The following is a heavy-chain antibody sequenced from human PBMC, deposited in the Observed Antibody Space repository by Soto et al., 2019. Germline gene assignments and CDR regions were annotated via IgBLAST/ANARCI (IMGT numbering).Heavy chain of an antibody. CDR1: GYTFTSYD. Sequence: ASVKVSCKASGYTFTSYDINWVRQATGQGLEWMGWMNPNSGNTGYAQKFQGRVTMTRNTSISTAYMELSSLRSEDTAVYYCARGDYDFWSGYYTEYVYFDYWGQGTLVTVSS. J-gene: IGHJ4*02. CDR2: MNPNSGNT. V-gene: IGHV1-8*01. D-gene: IGHD3-3*01. CDR3: ARGDYDFWSGYYTEYVYFDY.